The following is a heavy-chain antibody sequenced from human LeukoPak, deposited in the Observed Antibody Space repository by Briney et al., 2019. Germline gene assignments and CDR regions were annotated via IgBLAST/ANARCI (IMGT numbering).Heavy chain of an antibody. J-gene: IGHJ4*02. V-gene: IGHV4-4*07. Sequence: SETLSLTCTVSGGSISSYDWSWVRQPAGKGLEWIGRIYTSGSTKYNPSLKRRVTISVDTSKNQFSLKLRSVTAADTTVYSCASGGYCCGSGSLINDYWGQGTLVTVSS. CDR1: GGSISSYD. CDR2: IYTSGST. CDR3: ASGGYCCGSGSLINDY. D-gene: IGHD3-10*01.